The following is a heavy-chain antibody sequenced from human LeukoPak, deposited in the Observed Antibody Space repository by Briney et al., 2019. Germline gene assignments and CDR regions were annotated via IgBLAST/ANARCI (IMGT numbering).Heavy chain of an antibody. V-gene: IGHV4-39*01. CDR1: GGSISSSSYY. Sequence: PSETLSLTCTVSGGSISSSSYYWGWIRQPPGKGLEWIGSIYYSGSTYYNPSLKSRVTISVDTSKNQFSLKLSSVTAADTAVYFCESHFYDYVWGSYRPRGFYFDYWGQGTLVTVSS. D-gene: IGHD3-16*02. CDR3: ESHFYDYVWGSYRPRGFYFDY. J-gene: IGHJ4*02. CDR2: IYYSGST.